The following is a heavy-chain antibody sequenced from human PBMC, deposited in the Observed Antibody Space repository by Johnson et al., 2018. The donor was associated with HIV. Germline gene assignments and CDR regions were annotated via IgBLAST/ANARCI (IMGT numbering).Heavy chain of an antibody. D-gene: IGHD6-13*01. Sequence: QVQLVESGGGVVQPGRSLRLSCAASGFTFSSYAMHWVRQAPGTGLEWVAVISYDGSNKYSADSVKGRFTISRDNSKNTLYLQMNSLRAEDTAVYYCARGGEYSSSWYLAAAFDIWGQGTMVTVSS. CDR1: GFTFSSYA. CDR3: ARGGEYSSSWYLAAAFDI. CDR2: ISYDGSNK. V-gene: IGHV3-30*04. J-gene: IGHJ3*02.